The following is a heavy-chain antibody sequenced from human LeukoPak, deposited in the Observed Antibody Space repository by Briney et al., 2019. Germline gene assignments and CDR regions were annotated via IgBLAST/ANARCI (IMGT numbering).Heavy chain of an antibody. CDR2: INHSGST. D-gene: IGHD2-2*01. V-gene: IGHV4-34*01. CDR3: ARGADCSSTRCYFDY. J-gene: IGHJ4*02. Sequence: SETLSLTCAVYGGSFSGYYWSWIRQPPGKGLEWIGEINHSGSTNYNPSLKSRVTISVDTSKNQFSLKLSSVTAADTAVYYCARGADCSSTRCYFDYWGQGTLVTVSS. CDR1: GGSFSGYY.